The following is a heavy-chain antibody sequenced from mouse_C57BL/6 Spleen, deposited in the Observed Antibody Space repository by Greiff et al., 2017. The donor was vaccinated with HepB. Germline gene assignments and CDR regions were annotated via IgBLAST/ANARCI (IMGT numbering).Heavy chain of an antibody. CDR2: INPSSGYT. CDR1: GYTFTSYT. V-gene: IGHV1-4*01. J-gene: IGHJ4*01. Sequence: VQLQQSGAELARPGASVKMSCKASGYTFTSYTMHWVKQRPGQGLEWIGYINPSSGYTKYNQKFKDKATLTADKSSSTAYMQLSSLTSVDSAVYYCARSYEGYYAMDYWGQGTSVTVSA. D-gene: IGHD2-12*01. CDR3: ARSYEGYYAMDY.